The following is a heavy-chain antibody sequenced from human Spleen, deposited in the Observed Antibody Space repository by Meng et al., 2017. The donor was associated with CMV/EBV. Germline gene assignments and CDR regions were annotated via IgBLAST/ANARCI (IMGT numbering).Heavy chain of an antibody. Sequence: LSLTCAASGFTFSSYWMDWVRQAPGKGLEWVANIKQDGSEKYYVDSVKGRFTISRDNAKNSLYLQMNSLRAEDTAVYYCARSGLVIVGATGGDYWGQGTLVTVSS. D-gene: IGHD1-26*01. CDR2: IKQDGSEK. J-gene: IGHJ4*02. CDR1: GFTFSSYW. CDR3: ARSGLVIVGATGGDY. V-gene: IGHV3-7*01.